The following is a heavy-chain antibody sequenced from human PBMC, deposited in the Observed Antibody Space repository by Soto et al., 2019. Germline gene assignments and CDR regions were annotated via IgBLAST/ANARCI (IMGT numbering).Heavy chain of an antibody. CDR1: GYTFSHYA. Sequence: AASVKVSCKASGYTFSHYAMHWVRQAPGQRLEWMGWINAGNTHTKYSQKFQGRLTITKDTSKNQVVLTMTNMDPVDTATYYCAHRPLYYYGSGPFDYWGQGTLVTVSS. D-gene: IGHD3-10*01. J-gene: IGHJ4*02. CDR3: AHRPLYYYGSGPFDY. V-gene: IGHV1-3*01. CDR2: INAGNTHT.